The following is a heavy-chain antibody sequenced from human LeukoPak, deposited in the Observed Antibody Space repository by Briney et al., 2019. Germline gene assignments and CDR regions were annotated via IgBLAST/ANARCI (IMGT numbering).Heavy chain of an antibody. D-gene: IGHD2-21*01. CDR1: GFTFDDYA. CDR2: ISWNSGSI. Sequence: GGSLRLSCAASGFTFDDYAMHWVRQAPGKGLEWVSGISWNSGSIGYADSVKGRFTISRDNAKNSLYLQTNSLRAEDTALYYCAKSNSYLVVDAFDIWGQGTMVTVSS. V-gene: IGHV3-9*01. J-gene: IGHJ3*02. CDR3: AKSNSYLVVDAFDI.